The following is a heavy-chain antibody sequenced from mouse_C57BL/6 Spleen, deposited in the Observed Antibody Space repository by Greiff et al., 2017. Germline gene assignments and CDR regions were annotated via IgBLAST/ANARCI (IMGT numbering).Heavy chain of an antibody. J-gene: IGHJ3*01. CDR1: GYTFTDYN. CDR2: INPNNGGT. Sequence: VQLQQSGPELVKPGASVKIPCKASGYTFTDYNMDWVKQSHGKSLEWIGDINPNNGGTIYNQKFKGKATLTVDKSSGTAYMALRSLTSEDTAVYYCAREFYDYDGDGFAYWGQGTLVTVSA. V-gene: IGHV1-18*01. D-gene: IGHD2-4*01. CDR3: AREFYDYDGDGFAY.